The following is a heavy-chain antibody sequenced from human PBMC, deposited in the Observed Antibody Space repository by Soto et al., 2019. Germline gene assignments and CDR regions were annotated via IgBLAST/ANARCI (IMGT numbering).Heavy chain of an antibody. J-gene: IGHJ5*02. CDR2: INAGNGNT. D-gene: IGHD2-2*01. CDR1: GYTFTSYA. CDR3: ARDRVVVPAATPHWFDP. V-gene: IGHV1-3*01. Sequence: QVQLVQSGAEVKKPGASVKVSCKASGYTFTSYAMHWVRQAPGQRLEWMGWINAGNGNTKYSQKFQGRVTITRDTSASTAYMELSSLRSEDTAVYYFARDRVVVPAATPHWFDPWCQGTLVTVSS.